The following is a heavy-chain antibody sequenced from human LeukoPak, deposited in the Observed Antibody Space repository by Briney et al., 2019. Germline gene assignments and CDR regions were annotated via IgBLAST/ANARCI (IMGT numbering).Heavy chain of an antibody. D-gene: IGHD6-19*01. CDR1: GGSFSGYY. Sequence: SETLSLTCAVYGGSFSGYYWSWIRQPPGKGLEWIGEINHSGSTNYNPSLKSRVTISVDTSKSQFSLKLSSVTAADTAVYYCARSLWQWLVFGYWGQGTLVTVSS. CDR2: INHSGST. V-gene: IGHV4-34*01. J-gene: IGHJ4*02. CDR3: ARSLWQWLVFGY.